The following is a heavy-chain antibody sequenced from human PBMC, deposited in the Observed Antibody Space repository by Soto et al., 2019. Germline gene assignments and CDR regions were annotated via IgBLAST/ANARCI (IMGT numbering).Heavy chain of an antibody. CDR1: GGSISSGDYY. J-gene: IGHJ4*02. Sequence: SETLSLTCTVSGGSISSGDYYWSWIRRPPGKGLEWIGYIYYSGSTYYNPSLKSRVTISVDTSKNQFSLKLSSVTAADTAVYYCARGVVRNYVFDYWGQGTLVTVSS. D-gene: IGHD1-7*01. CDR2: IYYSGST. CDR3: ARGVVRNYVFDY. V-gene: IGHV4-30-4*01.